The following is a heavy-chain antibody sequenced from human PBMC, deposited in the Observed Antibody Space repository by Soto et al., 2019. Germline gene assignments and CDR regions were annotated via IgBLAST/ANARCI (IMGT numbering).Heavy chain of an antibody. Sequence: QVQHPQSGGEVKKPGASVTVSCKASGYTFINYHITWVRQAPGQGLEWMAWINTYNGMTDYAQKFQGRVTMTRDTSTSTAYMELRNLGSDDTAVYFCAKSPRGEMATDWGQGTLVTVSS. CDR2: INTYNGMT. D-gene: IGHD5-12*01. J-gene: IGHJ4*02. V-gene: IGHV1-18*01. CDR3: AKSPRGEMATD. CDR1: GYTFINYH.